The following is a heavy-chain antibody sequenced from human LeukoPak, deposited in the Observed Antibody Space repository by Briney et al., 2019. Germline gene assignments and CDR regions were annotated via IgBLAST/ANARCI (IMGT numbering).Heavy chain of an antibody. Sequence: PGGSLRLSCAASGFIFRSYSMNWVRQAPGKGLEWVAVIWYDGSNKYYADSVKGRFTISRDNSKNTLYLQMNSLRAEDTAVYYCATLVRGYSYGFIDYWGQGTLVTVSS. V-gene: IGHV3-33*08. CDR1: GFIFRSYS. D-gene: IGHD5-18*01. J-gene: IGHJ4*02. CDR3: ATLVRGYSYGFIDY. CDR2: IWYDGSNK.